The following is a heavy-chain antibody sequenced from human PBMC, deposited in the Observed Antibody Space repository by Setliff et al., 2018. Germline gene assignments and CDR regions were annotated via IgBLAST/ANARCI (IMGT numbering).Heavy chain of an antibody. CDR3: ARPRSRTLIGENDPFDL. D-gene: IGHD2-2*01. CDR1: GFAFSNYG. Sequence: LSLSCEASGFAFSNYGAHWVRQAPGKGLEWVAVMWFDEKYKFYQDSVKGRFTISRDNSPTSVSLQMNSLRVEDTAVYYCARPRSRTLIGENDPFDLWGQGTLVTVSS. V-gene: IGHV3-33*01. CDR2: MWFDEKYK. J-gene: IGHJ3*01.